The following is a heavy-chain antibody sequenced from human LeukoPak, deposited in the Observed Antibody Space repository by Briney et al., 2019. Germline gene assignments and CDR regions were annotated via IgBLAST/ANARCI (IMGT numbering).Heavy chain of an antibody. J-gene: IGHJ3*02. V-gene: IGHV4-61*01. CDR2: ISYTGST. CDR3: ARDRIVSSAFDI. CDR1: GGSVSSGSYY. Sequence: SETLSLTCTVSGGSVSSGSYYWSWVRQPPGKGLEWIGYISYTGSTNYNPSLKSRITISVDTSKYQFALKLSSVTAADTAVYYCARDRIVSSAFDIWGQGTMVTVSS. D-gene: IGHD5/OR15-5a*01.